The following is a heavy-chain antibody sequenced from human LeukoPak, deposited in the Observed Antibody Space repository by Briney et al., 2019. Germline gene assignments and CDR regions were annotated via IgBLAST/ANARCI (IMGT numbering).Heavy chain of an antibody. V-gene: IGHV3-9*01. D-gene: IGHD1-26*01. CDR3: ARGSSPGAADY. J-gene: IGHJ4*02. Sequence: YPGRSLRLSCAASGFTFDDYAMHWVRQAPGKGLEWVSGISWNSGFIGYADSVKGRFTISRDNAKNSLYLQMNSLRAEDTAVYYCARGSSPGAADYWGQGTLVTVSS. CDR1: GFTFDDYA. CDR2: ISWNSGFI.